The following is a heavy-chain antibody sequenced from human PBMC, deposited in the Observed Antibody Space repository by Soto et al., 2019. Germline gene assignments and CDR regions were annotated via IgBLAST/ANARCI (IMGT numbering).Heavy chain of an antibody. J-gene: IGHJ2*01. CDR2: MSYDGSNK. CDR1: GFTFSSFA. CDR3: ARQGADYVDWYFDL. D-gene: IGHD4-17*01. V-gene: IGHV3-30*03. Sequence: QVQLVESGGAVVQPGRSLRLSCAASGFTFSSFAMHWVRQAPGKGLEWVAVMSYDGSNKYYADSVKGRFTISRDNSKNTLYLQMNSLRAEDTAVFYCARQGADYVDWYFDLWGRGTLVTVSS.